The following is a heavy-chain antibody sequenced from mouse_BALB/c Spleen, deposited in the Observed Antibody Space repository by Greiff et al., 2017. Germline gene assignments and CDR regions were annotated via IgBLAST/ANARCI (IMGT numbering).Heavy chain of an antibody. Sequence: QVQLQQSGAELARPGASVKMSCKASGYTFTSYTMHWVKQRPGQGLEWIGYINPSSGYTNYNQKFKDKATLTADKSSSTAYMQLSSLTSEDSAVYYCARSDGNPLAMDYWGQGTSVTVSS. CDR3: ARSDGNPLAMDY. V-gene: IGHV1-4*01. D-gene: IGHD2-1*01. CDR1: GYTFTSYT. CDR2: INPSSGYT. J-gene: IGHJ4*01.